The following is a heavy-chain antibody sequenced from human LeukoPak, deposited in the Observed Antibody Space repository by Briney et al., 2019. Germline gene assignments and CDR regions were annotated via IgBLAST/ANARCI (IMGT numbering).Heavy chain of an antibody. V-gene: IGHV4-59*01. Sequence: SETLSLTCTVSGGSISSYYWSWIRQPPGRGLEWIGYIYYSGSTNYNPSLKSRVAISVDTSKNQFSLKLSSVTAADTAVYFCAREHWLLYGRTFDIWGQGTMVTVSS. D-gene: IGHD3-9*01. CDR1: GGSISSYY. CDR3: AREHWLLYGRTFDI. CDR2: IYYSGST. J-gene: IGHJ3*02.